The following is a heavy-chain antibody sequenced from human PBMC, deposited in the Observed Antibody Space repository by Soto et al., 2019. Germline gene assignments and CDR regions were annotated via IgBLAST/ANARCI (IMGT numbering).Heavy chain of an antibody. V-gene: IGHV3-13*05. CDR1: GFTFRNYD. CDR3: ARTDRDFYGLDV. J-gene: IGHJ6*04. CDR2: ISAAGDP. Sequence: EVQLVESGGGLVQPGGSLRLSCEASGFTFRNYDMHWVRQGTGKGLEWVSGISAAGDPDYADSVEGRFTISREHAQNSFFLLMTCLRVGDTAVSYCARTDRDFYGLDVWGKGTTVILSS.